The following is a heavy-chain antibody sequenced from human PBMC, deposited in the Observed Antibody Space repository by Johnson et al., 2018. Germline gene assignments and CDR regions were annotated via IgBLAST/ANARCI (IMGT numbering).Heavy chain of an antibody. CDR3: ASRTAYGDYAVYMDV. D-gene: IGHD4-17*01. J-gene: IGHJ6*03. Sequence: QVQLVESGGGVVQPGRSLRLSCAASGFTFSSYGMHWVRQAPGKGLEWVAVISYDGSNKYYADSVKGRFTISRDNSKNTLYLQMNRLRAEDRAVYYCASRTAYGDYAVYMDVWGKGTTVPVSS. CDR1: GFTFSSYG. CDR2: ISYDGSNK. V-gene: IGHV3-30*03.